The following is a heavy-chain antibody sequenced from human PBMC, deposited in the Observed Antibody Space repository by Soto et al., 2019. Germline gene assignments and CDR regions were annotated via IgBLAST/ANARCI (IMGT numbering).Heavy chain of an antibody. CDR2: ISGSGGST. V-gene: IGHV3-23*01. D-gene: IGHD3-16*02. CDR3: AKDRLSALSPYYFDY. CDR1: GFTFTSFV. Sequence: GGSLRLSCAASGFTFTSFVMSWVRQAPRKGLEWVSGISGSGGSTYYADSVKGRFTISRDNSKNTLYLQMNSLRAEDTAVYYCAKDRLSALSPYYFDYWGQGTLVTVSS. J-gene: IGHJ4*02.